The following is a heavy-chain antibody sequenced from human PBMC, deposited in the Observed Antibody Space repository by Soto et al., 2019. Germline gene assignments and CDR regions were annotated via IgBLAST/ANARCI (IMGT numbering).Heavy chain of an antibody. CDR3: ARVLVVVYYYYMDV. Sequence: GGSLRLSCAASGFTFSSYSMNWVRQAPGKGLEWVSSISSSSSYIYYADSVKGRFTISRDNAKNSLYLQMNSLRAEDTAVYYCARVLVVVYYYYMDVWGKGTTVTVSS. CDR1: GFTFSSYS. V-gene: IGHV3-21*01. CDR2: ISSSSSYI. D-gene: IGHD2-15*01. J-gene: IGHJ6*03.